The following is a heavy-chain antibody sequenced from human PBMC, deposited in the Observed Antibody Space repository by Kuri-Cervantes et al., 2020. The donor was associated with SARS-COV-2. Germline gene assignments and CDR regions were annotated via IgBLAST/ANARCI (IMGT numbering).Heavy chain of an antibody. J-gene: IGHJ5*02. Sequence: GSLRLSCAVYGGSFSGYYWSWISQPPGKGLEWIGEINHSGSTNYNPSLKSRVTISVDTSKNQFSLKLSSVTAADTAVYYCASVDDFWSGRNWFDPWGQGTLVTVSS. D-gene: IGHD3-3*01. V-gene: IGHV4-34*01. CDR3: ASVDDFWSGRNWFDP. CDR1: GGSFSGYY. CDR2: INHSGST.